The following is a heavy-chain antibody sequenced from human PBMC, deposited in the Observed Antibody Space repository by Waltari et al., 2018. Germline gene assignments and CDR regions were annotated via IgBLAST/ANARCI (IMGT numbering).Heavy chain of an antibody. J-gene: IGHJ6*02. Sequence: EVQLVESGGGLVQPGRSLRLSCAASGFTFDDYAMHWVRQAPGKGLEWVSGMRWNSGSIGYAGSVKGRFTISRDNAKNSLYLQMNSLRAEDTALYYCAKDGGITMVRGVKGGYYGMDVWGQGTTVTVSS. CDR1: GFTFDDYA. V-gene: IGHV3-9*01. D-gene: IGHD3-10*01. CDR3: AKDGGITMVRGVKGGYYGMDV. CDR2: MRWNSGSI.